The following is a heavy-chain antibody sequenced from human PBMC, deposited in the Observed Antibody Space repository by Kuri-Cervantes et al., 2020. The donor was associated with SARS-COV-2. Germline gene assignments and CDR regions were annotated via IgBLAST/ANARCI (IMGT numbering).Heavy chain of an antibody. CDR1: GFTFSSYW. Sequence: LKISCAASGFTFSSYWMSWVRQAPGKGLEWVANIKQDGSEKYYVDSVKGRFTISRDNAKNSLYLQMNSLRAEDTAVYYCASYSERAMDVWGKGTTVTVSS. J-gene: IGHJ6*04. CDR3: ASYSERAMDV. CDR2: IKQDGSEK. D-gene: IGHD6-13*01. V-gene: IGHV3-7*01.